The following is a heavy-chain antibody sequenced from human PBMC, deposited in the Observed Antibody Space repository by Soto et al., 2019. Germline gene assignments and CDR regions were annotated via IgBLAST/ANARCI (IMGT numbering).Heavy chain of an antibody. V-gene: IGHV1-2*04. D-gene: IGHD3-10*01. CDR3: ARAYGSGSYGFYYYMDV. J-gene: IGHJ6*03. Sequence: QVQLVQSGAEVKKPGASVKVSCKASGYTFTGYYMHWVRQAPGQGLEWMGWINPNSGGTNYAQKFQGWVTMTRDTSISTAYMELSRLRSDDTAVYYCARAYGSGSYGFYYYMDVWGKGTAVTVSS. CDR2: INPNSGGT. CDR1: GYTFTGYY.